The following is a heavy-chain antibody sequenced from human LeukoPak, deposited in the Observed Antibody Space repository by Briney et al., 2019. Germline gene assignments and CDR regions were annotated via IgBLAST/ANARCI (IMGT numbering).Heavy chain of an antibody. J-gene: IGHJ4*02. CDR1: GFTFSSYS. D-gene: IGHD6-13*01. V-gene: IGHV3-48*02. CDR3: ARDGSSSWYREYYFDY. Sequence: GGSLRLSCAASGFTFSSYSMNWVRQAPGKGLEWVSYISSSSSTIYYADSVKGRFTISRDNAKNSLYLQMNSLRDEDTAVYYCARDGSSSWYREYYFDYWGQGTLVTVSS. CDR2: ISSSSSTI.